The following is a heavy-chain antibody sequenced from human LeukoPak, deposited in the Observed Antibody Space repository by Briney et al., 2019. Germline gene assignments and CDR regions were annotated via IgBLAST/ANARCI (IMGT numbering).Heavy chain of an antibody. CDR2: ISTSGNTI. Sequence: GGSLRLSCAASGFTVSGNYMSWVRQAPGKGLEWVSYISTSGNTIDYADSVKGRFTISRDNAKNSLYLQMNSLRAEDTAVYYCARCRGYSYGYEDYWGQGTLVTVSS. CDR1: GFTVSGNY. V-gene: IGHV3-11*04. D-gene: IGHD5-18*01. CDR3: ARCRGYSYGYEDY. J-gene: IGHJ4*02.